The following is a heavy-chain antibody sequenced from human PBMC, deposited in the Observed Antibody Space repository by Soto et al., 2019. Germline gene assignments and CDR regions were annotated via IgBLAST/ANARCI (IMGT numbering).Heavy chain of an antibody. D-gene: IGHD3-10*01. V-gene: IGHV3-43*01. CDR2: ISWDGVST. CDR3: AKGKVWFGEGDFYGMEV. J-gene: IGHJ6*01. Sequence: PVVSRILSCSSSVFTFDEYTVHWVRQAPVNCLEWVSLISWDGVSTYYSDSVKGRFTISIDNSKNSLYLQMNSLRTEDTALYYCAKGKVWFGEGDFYGMEVRGQGNTVNVSS. CDR1: VFTFDEYT.